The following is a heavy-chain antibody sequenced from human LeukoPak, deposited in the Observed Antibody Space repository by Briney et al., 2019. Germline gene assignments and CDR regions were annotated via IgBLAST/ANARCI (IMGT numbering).Heavy chain of an antibody. V-gene: IGHV1-2*02. J-gene: IGHJ4*02. Sequence: ASVKVSCKAFGYTFTGYYMHWVRQAPGQGLEWMGWINPNSGGTNYAQKFQGRVTMTRDTSISTAYMELSRLRSDDTAVYYCARSEYSSSWYNYWGQGTLVTVSS. CDR2: INPNSGGT. CDR1: GYTFTGYY. CDR3: ARSEYSSSWYNY. D-gene: IGHD6-13*01.